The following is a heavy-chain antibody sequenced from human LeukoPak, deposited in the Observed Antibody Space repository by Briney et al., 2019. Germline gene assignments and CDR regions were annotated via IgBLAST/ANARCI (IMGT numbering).Heavy chain of an antibody. CDR3: AKVNDFDQLDY. CDR2: ISWDGGST. CDR1: GFAFSSYA. J-gene: IGHJ4*02. V-gene: IGHV3-43D*03. Sequence: GGSLRLSCAASGFAFSSYAMHWVRQAPGKGLEWVSLISWDGGSTYYADSVKGRFTISRDNSKNSLYLQMNSLRAEDTALYYCAKVNDFDQLDYWGQGTLVTVSS. D-gene: IGHD3-3*01.